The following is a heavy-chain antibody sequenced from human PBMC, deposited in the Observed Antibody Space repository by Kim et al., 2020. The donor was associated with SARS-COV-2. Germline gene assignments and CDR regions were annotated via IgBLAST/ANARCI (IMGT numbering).Heavy chain of an antibody. D-gene: IGHD3-10*01. V-gene: IGHV1-46*01. CDR3: ARGGRYGSGIDTIYYYYGMAV. J-gene: IGHJ6*02. CDR1: GYTFTSYY. CDR2: INPSGGST. Sequence: ASVKVSCKASGYTFTSYYMHWVRQAPGQGLEWMGIINPSGGSTSYAQKFQGRVTMTRDTSTSTVYMELSSLRSEDTAVYYCARGGRYGSGIDTIYYYYGMAVWGQGTTVTVSS.